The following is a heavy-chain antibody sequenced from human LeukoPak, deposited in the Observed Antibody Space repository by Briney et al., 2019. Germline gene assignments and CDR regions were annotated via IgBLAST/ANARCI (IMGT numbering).Heavy chain of an antibody. CDR3: ARGPMLDYYYMDV. Sequence: GGSLRLSCAASGFTFSSYWMHWVRQAPGKGLVWVSRINSDGSSTSYADSVKGRFTVSRDNAKNTPYLQMNSLRAEDTAVYYCARGPMLDYYYMDVWGKGTTVTVSS. J-gene: IGHJ6*03. D-gene: IGHD2-2*01. V-gene: IGHV3-74*01. CDR2: INSDGSST. CDR1: GFTFSSYW.